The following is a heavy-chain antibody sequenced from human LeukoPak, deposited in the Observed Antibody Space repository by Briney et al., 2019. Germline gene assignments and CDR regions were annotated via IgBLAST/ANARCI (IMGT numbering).Heavy chain of an antibody. CDR2: IIPIFGTA. J-gene: IGHJ4*02. CDR3: ARETLGYCSSTSCYRRKRGYYFDY. V-gene: IGHV1-69*13. CDR1: GGAFSSYA. D-gene: IGHD2-2*02. Sequence: SVKVSCKASGGAFSSYAISWVRQAPGQGLEWMGGIIPIFGTANYAQKFQGRVTITADESTSTAYMELSSLRSEDTAVYYCARETLGYCSSTSCYRRKRGYYFDYWGQGTLVTVSS.